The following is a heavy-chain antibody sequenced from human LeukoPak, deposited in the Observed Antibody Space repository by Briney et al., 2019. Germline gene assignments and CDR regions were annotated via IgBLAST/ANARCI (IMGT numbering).Heavy chain of an antibody. CDR1: GFTVSSNY. J-gene: IGHJ4*02. CDR3: ARKAVGATSNYFDY. CDR2: IYHSGST. Sequence: GSLRLSCAASGFTVSSNYMSWIRQHPGKGLEWIGYIYHSGSTNYNPSLKSRITISVDTSKNQISLKLSSVTAADTAVYYCARKAVGATSNYFDYWGQGTLVTVSS. D-gene: IGHD1-26*01. V-gene: IGHV4-34*01.